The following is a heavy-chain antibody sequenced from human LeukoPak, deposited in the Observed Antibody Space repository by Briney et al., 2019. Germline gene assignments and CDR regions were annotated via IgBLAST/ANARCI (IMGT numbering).Heavy chain of an antibody. Sequence: ASVKVSCKASGYTFTSYGISWVRQAPGQGLEWTGWISAYNGNTNYAQKLQGRVTMTTDTSTSTAYMELRSPRSDDTAVYYCARDPTEFYDILTGYPHNWFDPWGQGTLVTVSS. J-gene: IGHJ5*02. CDR2: ISAYNGNT. D-gene: IGHD3-9*01. CDR3: ARDPTEFYDILTGYPHNWFDP. CDR1: GYTFTSYG. V-gene: IGHV1-18*01.